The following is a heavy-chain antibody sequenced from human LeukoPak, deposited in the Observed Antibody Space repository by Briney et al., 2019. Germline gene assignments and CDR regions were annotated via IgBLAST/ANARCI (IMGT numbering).Heavy chain of an antibody. J-gene: IGHJ5*02. CDR1: GGSISSSSYY. CDR3: ARGAWTTAGGWFDP. Sequence: SETLSLTCTVSGGSISSSSYYWGWIRQPPGKGLEWIGSIYYSGSTYYNPSLKSRVTISVDTSENQFSLKLSSVTAADTAVYYCARGAWTTAGGWFDPWGQGTLVTVSS. CDR2: IYYSGST. D-gene: IGHD1-1*01. V-gene: IGHV4-39*07.